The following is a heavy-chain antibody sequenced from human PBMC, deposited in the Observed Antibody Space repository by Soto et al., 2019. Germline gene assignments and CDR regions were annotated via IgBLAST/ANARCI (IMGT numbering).Heavy chain of an antibody. D-gene: IGHD6-19*01. V-gene: IGHV3-23*01. J-gene: IGHJ4*02. CDR1: GFSFSHYG. CDR3: AKGFRYSSGWFLPFDY. CDR2: ISGSGGST. Sequence: LRLSCAASGFSFSHYGFHWVRQAPGKGLEWVSAISGSGGSTYYADSVKGRFTISRDNSKNTLYLQMNSLRAEDTAVYYCAKGFRYSSGWFLPFDYWGQGTLVTVSS.